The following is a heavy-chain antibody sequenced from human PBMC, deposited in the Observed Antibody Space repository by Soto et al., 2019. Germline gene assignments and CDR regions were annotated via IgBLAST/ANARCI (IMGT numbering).Heavy chain of an antibody. J-gene: IGHJ4*02. D-gene: IGHD1-1*01. CDR2: ISSSSSTT. V-gene: IGHV3-11*06. CDR1: GFTFSDYY. Sequence: GGSLRLSCAAPGFTFSDYYMSWIRQAPGKGLEWVSFISSSSSTTNYADSVKGRFTISRDNAKNSLYLQMNSLRDEDTAVYYCAAENWTAGYWGQGTLVTVSS. CDR3: AAENWTAGY.